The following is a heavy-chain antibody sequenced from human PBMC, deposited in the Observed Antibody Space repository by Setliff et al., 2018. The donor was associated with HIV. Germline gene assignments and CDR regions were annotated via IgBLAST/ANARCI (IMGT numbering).Heavy chain of an antibody. CDR2: ISGSGGST. CDR1: GFTFSSYA. CDR3: AKDPRAAVATICDY. Sequence: PGGSLRLSCAASGFTFSSYAMSWVRQAPGKGLEWASAISGSGGSTYYADSVKGRFTISRDNSKNTLYLQMNSLRAEDTAVYYCAKDPRAAVATICDYWGQGTLVTVSS. J-gene: IGHJ4*02. V-gene: IGHV3-23*01. D-gene: IGHD5-12*01.